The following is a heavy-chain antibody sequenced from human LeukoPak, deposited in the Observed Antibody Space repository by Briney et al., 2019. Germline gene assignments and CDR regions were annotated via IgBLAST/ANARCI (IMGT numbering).Heavy chain of an antibody. CDR3: ARDRLGDPIDY. Sequence: SQTLSLTCTVSGGSLSSGDFYWSWIRQPPGKGLEWIGYIYYSGSTYYNPSLKSRVTISIDTSKNQFSLKLSTVTAADTAVYYCARDRLGDPIDYWGQGTLVTVSS. CDR1: GGSLSSGDFY. D-gene: IGHD3-16*01. J-gene: IGHJ4*02. V-gene: IGHV4-30-4*08. CDR2: IYYSGST.